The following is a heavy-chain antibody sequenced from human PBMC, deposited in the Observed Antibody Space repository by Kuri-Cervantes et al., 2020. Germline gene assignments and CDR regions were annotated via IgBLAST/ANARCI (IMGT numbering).Heavy chain of an antibody. V-gene: IGHV4-38-2*01. Sequence: SQTLSLTCAVSGYSISSGYYWGWIRQPPGKGLEWIGSMYHSGSTYHNTSLKSRVTISLDTSKNQFSLKLRSVTAADTAVYYCARQVMSSAYLDALDIWGQGTMVTVSS. CDR2: MYHSGST. CDR3: ARQVMSSAYLDALDI. J-gene: IGHJ3*02. D-gene: IGHD3-22*01. CDR1: GYSISSGYY.